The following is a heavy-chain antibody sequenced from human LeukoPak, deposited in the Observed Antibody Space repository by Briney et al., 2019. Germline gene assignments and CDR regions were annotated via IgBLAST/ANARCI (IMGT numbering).Heavy chain of an antibody. V-gene: IGHV4-59*01. CDR1: GGSISNYY. Sequence: PSETLSLTCTVSGGSISNYYWSWIRQPPGKGLEWIGYIYYSGSTNYNPSLKSRVTISVDTSKNQFSLKLSSVTAADTAMYYCARAISGGHFDSWGQGTLVTVSS. CDR3: ARAISGGHFDS. D-gene: IGHD7-27*01. J-gene: IGHJ4*02. CDR2: IYYSGST.